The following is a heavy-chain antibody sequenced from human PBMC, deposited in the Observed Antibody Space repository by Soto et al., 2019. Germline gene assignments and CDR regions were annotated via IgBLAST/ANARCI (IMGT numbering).Heavy chain of an antibody. CDR3: ARRGAGFDI. Sequence: EVQLVESGGGLVHPGGSLTLSCAASGFTFSNYWMHWVRQAPGKGVVWVSRINSDGSSTTYADSVKGRFTISRDNAKKKMYTEMNSLRAEDTAVYYCARRGAGFDIWGQGTMGTVSS. V-gene: IGHV3-74*01. CDR1: GFTFSNYW. J-gene: IGHJ3*02. CDR2: INSDGSST. D-gene: IGHD6-19*01.